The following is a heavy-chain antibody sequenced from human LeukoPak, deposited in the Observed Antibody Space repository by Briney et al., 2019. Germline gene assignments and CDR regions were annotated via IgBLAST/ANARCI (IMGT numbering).Heavy chain of an antibody. J-gene: IGHJ6*02. Sequence: LSETLSLTCTVSGGSISSYYWSWIRQPPGKGLEWIGYIYYSGSTNYNPSLRSRVTISVDTSKNQFSLKLSSVTAADTAVCYCARVGPTYGMDVWGQGTTVTVSS. CDR2: IYYSGST. CDR1: GGSISSYY. CDR3: ARVGPTYGMDV. V-gene: IGHV4-59*01.